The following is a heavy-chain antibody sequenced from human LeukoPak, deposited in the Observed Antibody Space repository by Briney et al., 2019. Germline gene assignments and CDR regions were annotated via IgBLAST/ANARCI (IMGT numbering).Heavy chain of an antibody. D-gene: IGHD6-13*01. V-gene: IGHV1-2*02. Sequence: ASVKVSCKASGYTFTSYDINWVRQAPGQGLEWMGWINPNSGGTNYAQKFQGRVTMTRDTSTSTAYMELSRLRSDDTAVYYCARGRYDSSSWYARAPGVYYYYYYMDVWGKGTTVTISS. CDR2: INPNSGGT. J-gene: IGHJ6*03. CDR1: GYTFTSYD. CDR3: ARGRYDSSSWYARAPGVYYYYYYMDV.